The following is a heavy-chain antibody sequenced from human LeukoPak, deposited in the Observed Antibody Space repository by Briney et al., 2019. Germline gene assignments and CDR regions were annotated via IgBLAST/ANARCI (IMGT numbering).Heavy chain of an antibody. Sequence: GGSLRLSCAASGFTFSSYSMNWVRQAPGKGLEWVSSISSSSSYIYYADSVKGRFTISRDNAKNSLYLQMNSLRAEDTAVYYCARDRLNWEYYFDYWGQGTLVTVSS. D-gene: IGHD7-27*01. CDR3: ARDRLNWEYYFDY. CDR2: ISSSSSYI. CDR1: GFTFSSYS. V-gene: IGHV3-21*01. J-gene: IGHJ4*02.